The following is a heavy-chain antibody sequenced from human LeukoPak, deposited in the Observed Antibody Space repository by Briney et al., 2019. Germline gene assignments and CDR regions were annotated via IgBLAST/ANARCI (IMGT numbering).Heavy chain of an antibody. Sequence: GGSLRLSCAASGFTFSSCGMHWVRQASGKGLEWVAVISYDGSNKYYADSVKGRFTISRDNSKNTLYLQMNSLRAEDTAVYYCAKDGPPRYQPPRFGMDVWGQGTTVTVSS. J-gene: IGHJ6*02. CDR1: GFTFSSCG. V-gene: IGHV3-30*18. CDR3: AKDGPPRYQPPRFGMDV. CDR2: ISYDGSNK. D-gene: IGHD2-2*01.